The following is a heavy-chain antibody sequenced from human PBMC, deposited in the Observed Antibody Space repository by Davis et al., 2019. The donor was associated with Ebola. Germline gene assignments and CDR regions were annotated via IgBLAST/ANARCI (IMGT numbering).Heavy chain of an antibody. CDR1: GYSFINYW. CDR2: IYPGDSDT. J-gene: IGHJ4*02. V-gene: IGHV5-51*01. Sequence: GGSLRLSCKGSGYSFINYWIAWVRQMPGKGPEWMGIIYPGDSDTRYSPSFQGQVTISADKSISTAYLQWSSLKASDTAMYFCARGIDRISGYDYWGQGTLVTVSS. CDR3: ARGIDRISGYDY. D-gene: IGHD5-12*01.